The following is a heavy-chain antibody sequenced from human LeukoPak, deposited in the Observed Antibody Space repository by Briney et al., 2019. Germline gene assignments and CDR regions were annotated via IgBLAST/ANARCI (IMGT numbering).Heavy chain of an antibody. CDR2: IYYSGST. CDR1: GGSISSYY. CDR3: ARVLSIGEDYYYYGMDV. V-gene: IGHV4-59*01. J-gene: IGHJ6*02. Sequence: SSETLSLTCTVSGGSISSYYRSWIRQPPGKGLEWIGYIYYSGSTNYNPSLKSRVTISVDTSKNQFSLKLSSVTAADTAVYYCARVLSIGEDYYYYGMDVWGQGTTVTVSS.